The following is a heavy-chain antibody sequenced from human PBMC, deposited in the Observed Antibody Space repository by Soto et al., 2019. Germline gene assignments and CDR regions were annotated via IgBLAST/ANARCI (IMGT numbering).Heavy chain of an antibody. Sequence: EVQLVESGGGLVQPGGSLRLACAASGFTVSSYDMHWVRHATGKGLEWVSTLGAGGDTYFPDSVKGRFTISRDHAKNSLYRKMNNLGAGDTAVYYCARGTMVRGTRDPGISDPLDYWGQGTLVAVSS. CDR2: LGAGGDT. D-gene: IGHD3-10*01. J-gene: IGHJ4*02. CDR3: ARGTMVRGTRDPGISDPLDY. V-gene: IGHV3-13*01. CDR1: GFTVSSYD.